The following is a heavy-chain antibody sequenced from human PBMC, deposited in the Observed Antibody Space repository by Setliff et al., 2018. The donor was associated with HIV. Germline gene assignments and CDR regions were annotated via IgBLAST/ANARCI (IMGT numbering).Heavy chain of an antibody. CDR2: IYHSGIT. CDR3: ARGIAAAEGYFDY. V-gene: IGHV4-31*03. J-gene: IGHJ4*02. Sequence: SETLSLTCTVSVGSISSVGYYWSWIRQHPGKGLEWIGYIYHSGITYYNPSLKSRVTISLDTCNNQFSLKLGSVTAAVTAVAYCARGIAAAEGYFDYWGQGTLVAVSS. CDR1: VGSISSVGYY. D-gene: IGHD6-13*01.